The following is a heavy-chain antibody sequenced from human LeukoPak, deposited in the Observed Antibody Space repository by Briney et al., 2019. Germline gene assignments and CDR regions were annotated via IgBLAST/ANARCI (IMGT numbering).Heavy chain of an antibody. V-gene: IGHV4-61*02. CDR1: GSSISSGSYY. CDR3: ARGDSSGYYFDY. CDR2: INTSGTT. D-gene: IGHD3-22*01. Sequence: SQTLSLTCTVSGSSISSGSYYWSWIRQPAGKGLEWIGRINTSGTTNFNPSLRSRVTISVDTSKNQFSLKLSSVTAADTAVYYCARGDSSGYYFDYWGQGTLVTVSS. J-gene: IGHJ4*02.